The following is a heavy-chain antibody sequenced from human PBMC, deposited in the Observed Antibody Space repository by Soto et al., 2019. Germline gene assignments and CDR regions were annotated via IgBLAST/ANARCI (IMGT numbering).Heavy chain of an antibody. Sequence: EVQLVESGGGLVQPGGSLRLSCAASGFTVSSNYMSWVRQAPGKGLEWVSVIYSGGSTYYADSVKGRFTISRDNSKNTLDLQMNSLRAEDTAVYYCARVHGDNSLSWFDPWGQGTLVTVSS. CDR2: IYSGGST. V-gene: IGHV3-66*01. CDR1: GFTVSSNY. J-gene: IGHJ5*02. CDR3: ARVHGDNSLSWFDP. D-gene: IGHD3-16*02.